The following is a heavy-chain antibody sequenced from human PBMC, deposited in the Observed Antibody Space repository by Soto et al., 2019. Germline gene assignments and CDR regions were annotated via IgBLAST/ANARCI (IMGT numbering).Heavy chain of an antibody. Sequence: GGSLRLSCAASGFTFSSYAMHWVRQAPGKGLEWVAVISYDGSNKYYADSVKGRFTISRDNSKNTLYLQMNSLRAEDTAVYYCARDKVYSSSSEVYWFDPWAQGTLVNVSS. CDR2: ISYDGSNK. J-gene: IGHJ5*02. V-gene: IGHV3-30-3*01. D-gene: IGHD6-6*01. CDR3: ARDKVYSSSSEVYWFDP. CDR1: GFTFSSYA.